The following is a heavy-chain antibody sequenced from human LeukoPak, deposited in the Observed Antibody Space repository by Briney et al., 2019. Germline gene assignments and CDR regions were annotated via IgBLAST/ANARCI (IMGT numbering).Heavy chain of an antibody. Sequence: QSSETLSLTCTVSGGSISSANYYWSWIRQPAGKRREWIGRIYASGNTNYNPSLNSRVTISVDTSKNQLSLKLSSVTAADTAVYYCAGAPAGSLDWLSPFDYWGQGTLVTVSS. V-gene: IGHV4-61*02. CDR1: GGSISSANYY. CDR3: AGAPAGSLDWLSPFDY. CDR2: IYASGNT. D-gene: IGHD2-2*01. J-gene: IGHJ4*02.